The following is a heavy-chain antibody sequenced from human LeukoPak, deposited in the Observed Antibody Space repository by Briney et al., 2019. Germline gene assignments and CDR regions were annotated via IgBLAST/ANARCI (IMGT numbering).Heavy chain of an antibody. V-gene: IGHV3-7*01. D-gene: IGHD3-3*01. CDR2: IKQDGSEK. J-gene: IGHJ4*02. Sequence: GGSLRLSCAASGFTFSSYWMSWDRQAPGKGLEWVANIKQDGSEKYYVDSVKGRFTISRDNAKNSLYLQMNSLRAEDTAVYYCARASITIFGVVITAPLDYWGQGTLVTVSS. CDR1: GFTFSSYW. CDR3: ARASITIFGVVITAPLDY.